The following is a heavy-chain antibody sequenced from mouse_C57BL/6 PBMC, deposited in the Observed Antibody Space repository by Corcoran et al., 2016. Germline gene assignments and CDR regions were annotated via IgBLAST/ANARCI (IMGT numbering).Heavy chain of an antibody. Sequence: EVQLQQSGPELVKPGASVKISCKASGYTFTDYYMNWVKQSHGKSLEWIGDINPNNGGTSYNQKFKGKATLTVDKSSSTAYMELRSLTSEYSAVYYCSRRAGLYYFDYWGQGTTLTVSS. CDR3: SRRAGLYYFDY. D-gene: IGHD3-3*01. V-gene: IGHV1-26*01. CDR1: GYTFTDYY. J-gene: IGHJ2*01. CDR2: INPNNGGT.